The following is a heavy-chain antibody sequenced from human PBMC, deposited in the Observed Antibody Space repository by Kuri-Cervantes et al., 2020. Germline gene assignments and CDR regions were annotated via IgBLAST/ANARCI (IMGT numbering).Heavy chain of an antibody. V-gene: IGHV3-21*03. D-gene: IGHD3-10*01. CDR1: GFIFSSYS. CDR2: ISTSSSYI. CDR3: SRAPLTRRGIEDDDAFDI. Sequence: GGSLRLSCAASGFIFSSYSMNWVRQAPGKGLEWVSSISTSSSYIFYADSVKGRFTISRDNAKNSLYLQMKSLRSEDTAVYYCSRAPLTRRGIEDDDAFDIWGQGTMVTVSS. J-gene: IGHJ3*02.